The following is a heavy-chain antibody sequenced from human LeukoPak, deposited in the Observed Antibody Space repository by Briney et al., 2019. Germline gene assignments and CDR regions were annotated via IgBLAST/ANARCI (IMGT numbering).Heavy chain of an antibody. D-gene: IGHD3-10*01. CDR2: TRNKANSYTT. J-gene: IGHJ4*02. CDR1: GFTFSDHY. V-gene: IGHV3-72*01. CDR3: AKDRRLVVRGDLDY. Sequence: GGSLRLSCAASGFTFSDHYMDWVRQAPGKGLEWVGRTRNKANSYTTEYAASVKGRFTISRDDSKNSLYLQMNSLKTEDTAVYYCAKDRRLVVRGDLDYWGQGTLVSVSS.